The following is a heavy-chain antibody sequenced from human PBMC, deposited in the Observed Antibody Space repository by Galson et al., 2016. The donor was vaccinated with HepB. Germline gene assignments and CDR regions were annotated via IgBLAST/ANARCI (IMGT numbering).Heavy chain of an antibody. D-gene: IGHD6-19*01. CDR2: FFQTDNT. CDR3: ARGSGWTAFDI. J-gene: IGHJ3*02. Sequence: ETLSLTCSVSGDSINNFHWLWVRQPPGKGLEWIGSFFQTDNTNSNPSLKSRVAISIDMSKNPPPLKLTSVTAAATAVYCCARGSGWTAFDIWGQGTMVSVSS. CDR1: GDSINNFH. V-gene: IGHV4-59*01.